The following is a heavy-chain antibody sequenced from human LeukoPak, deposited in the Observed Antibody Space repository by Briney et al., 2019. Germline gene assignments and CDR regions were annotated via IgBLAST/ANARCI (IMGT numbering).Heavy chain of an antibody. D-gene: IGHD6-19*01. V-gene: IGHV3-64D*06. CDR3: VKDMGIAVAGFDY. CDR2: ISSNGGST. J-gene: IGHJ4*02. CDR1: GFTFSSYA. Sequence: PGGSLRLSCSASGFTFSSYAMHWVRQAPGKGLEYVSAISSNGGSTYYADSVKGRFTISRDNSKNTLYLRMSSLRAEDTAVYYCVKDMGIAVAGFDYWGQGTLVTVSS.